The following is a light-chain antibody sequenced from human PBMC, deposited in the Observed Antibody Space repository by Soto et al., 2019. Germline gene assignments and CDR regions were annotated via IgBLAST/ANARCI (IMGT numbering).Light chain of an antibody. Sequence: EIVLTQSPATLSVSPGERVILSCRASEGISSNLAWYQHVPGQAPRLLIYGASSRATGIPDRFSGSGSGTDFTLTISRLEPEDFAVYYCQQYGSSPRTFGQGTKVDIK. J-gene: IGKJ1*01. CDR3: QQYGSSPRT. V-gene: IGKV3-20*01. CDR1: EGISSN. CDR2: GAS.